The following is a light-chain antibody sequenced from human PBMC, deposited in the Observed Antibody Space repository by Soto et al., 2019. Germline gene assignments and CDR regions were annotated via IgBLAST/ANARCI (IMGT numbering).Light chain of an antibody. V-gene: IGLV2-8*01. CDR3: ISYAGNHNLV. Sequence: ALTQPPSASGSPGQSVTISCTGTSSDVGAYIYVSWYQQHPGTAPKLIIYEVNKRPSGVPDRFSGSRSGNTASLTVSGLQPEDAADYYCISYAGNHNLVFGGGTKLTVL. J-gene: IGLJ2*01. CDR2: EVN. CDR1: SSDVGAYIY.